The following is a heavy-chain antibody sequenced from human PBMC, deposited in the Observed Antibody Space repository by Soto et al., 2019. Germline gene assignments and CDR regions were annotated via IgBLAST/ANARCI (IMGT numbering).Heavy chain of an antibody. J-gene: IGHJ6*02. Sequence: XETLSLTCTVSGVSVSSGSYYWSWIRQPPGKGLEWIGYIYYSGSTNYNPSLKSRVTISVDTSKNQFSLKLSSVTAADTAVYYCARLSGSTPYCYYYYGMDVWGQGPTVTVSS. CDR3: ARLSGSTPYCYYYYGMDV. D-gene: IGHD3-10*01. V-gene: IGHV4-61*01. CDR2: IYYSGST. CDR1: GVSVSSGSYY.